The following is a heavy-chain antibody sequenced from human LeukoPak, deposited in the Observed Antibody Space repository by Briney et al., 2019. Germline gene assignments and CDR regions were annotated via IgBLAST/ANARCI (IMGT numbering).Heavy chain of an antibody. CDR1: GFTFSSYA. V-gene: IGHV3-30-3*01. CDR2: ISYDGSNK. D-gene: IGHD6-19*01. Sequence: GGSLRLSCAASGFTFSSYAMHWVRQAPGKGLEWVAVISYDGSNKYYADSVKGRFTISRDNSKNTLYLQMNSLRAEDTAVYYCARVIAVAGTSDYWGQGTLVTVCS. CDR3: ARVIAVAGTSDY. J-gene: IGHJ4*02.